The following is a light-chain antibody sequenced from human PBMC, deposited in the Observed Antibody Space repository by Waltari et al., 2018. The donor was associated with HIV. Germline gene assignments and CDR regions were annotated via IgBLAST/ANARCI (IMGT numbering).Light chain of an antibody. V-gene: IGKV3-20*01. CDR1: QTVGNNY. CDR3: QQYGGSPYT. Sequence: ELVLTQSPDTLSLSPGARATLSCRASQTVGNNYLSWFQHRPVQPPRLLIYAASTRAAGIPDRFRGSGSGTHFTLSINKLEPEDFAMYYCQQYGGSPYTFGQGT. CDR2: AAS. J-gene: IGKJ2*01.